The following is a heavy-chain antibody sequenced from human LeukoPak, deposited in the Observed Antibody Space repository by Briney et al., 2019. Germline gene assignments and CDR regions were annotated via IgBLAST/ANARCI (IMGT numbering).Heavy chain of an antibody. CDR2: IYYSGST. CDR1: GGSISSGDYY. V-gene: IGHV4-30-4*08. CDR3: ARLYYDILTGYRKIDAFDI. Sequence: SETLSLTCTVSGGSISSGDYYWSWIRQPPGKGLEWIGYIYYSGSTYYNPSLKSRVTISVDTSKNQFSLKLSSVTAADTAVYYCARLYYDILTGYRKIDAFDIWGQGTMVTVSS. D-gene: IGHD3-9*01. J-gene: IGHJ3*02.